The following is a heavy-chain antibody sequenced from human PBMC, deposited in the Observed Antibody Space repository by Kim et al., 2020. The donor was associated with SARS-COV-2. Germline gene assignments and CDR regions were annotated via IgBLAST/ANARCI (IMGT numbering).Heavy chain of an antibody. J-gene: IGHJ4*02. V-gene: IGHV4-39*01. CDR2: IYYSGST. Sequence: SENLSLTCTVSGGSISSSSYYWGWIRQPPGKGLEWIGSIYYSGSTYYNPSLKSRVTISVDTSKNQFSLKLSSVTAADTAVYYCARSYYYGSGTSLYFDYWGQGTLVTVSS. D-gene: IGHD3-10*01. CDR1: GGSISSSSYY. CDR3: ARSYYYGSGTSLYFDY.